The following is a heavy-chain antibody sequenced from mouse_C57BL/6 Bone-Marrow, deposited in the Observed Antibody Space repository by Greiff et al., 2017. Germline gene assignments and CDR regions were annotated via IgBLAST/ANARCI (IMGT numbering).Heavy chain of an antibody. J-gene: IGHJ1*03. CDR3: ARPYYSNYWYFDV. CDR2: ISPGSGST. V-gene: IGHV1-55*01. Sequence: QVQLQQPGAELVKPGASVKMSCKASGYTFTSYWITWVKQRPGQGLEWIGEISPGSGSTNYNEKFKSKATLTVDTSSSTASMQLSSLTSEDSAVYYCARPYYSNYWYFDVWGTGTTVTVSS. CDR1: GYTFTSYW. D-gene: IGHD2-5*01.